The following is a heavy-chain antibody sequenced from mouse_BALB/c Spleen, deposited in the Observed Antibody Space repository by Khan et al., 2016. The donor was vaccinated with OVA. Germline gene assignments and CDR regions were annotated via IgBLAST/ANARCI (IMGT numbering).Heavy chain of an antibody. V-gene: IGHV9-1*02. J-gene: IGHJ1*01. Sequence: QIQLVQSGPELKKPGETVKISCKASGYTFTNYGMNWVKQAPGKGLKWMGWINTYTGEPTYTDDFKGRFAFSLESSASTAYLQINNLKNEDMDTYFCAREASYWYFDVWGAGTTVTVSS. CDR2: INTYTGEP. CDR1: GYTFTNYG. CDR3: AREASYWYFDV.